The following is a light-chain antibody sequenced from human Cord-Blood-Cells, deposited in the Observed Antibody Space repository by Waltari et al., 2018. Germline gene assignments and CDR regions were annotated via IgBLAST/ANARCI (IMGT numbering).Light chain of an antibody. Sequence: DIQMTQSHSTLSESVGARVTITCRASQSISSWLAWYQQKPGKAPKLLIYDASSLESGVPSRFSGSGSATEFTLTISSLQPDDFATYYCQQYNSYSWTFGQGTKVEIK. CDR3: QQYNSYSWT. CDR2: DAS. V-gene: IGKV1-5*01. CDR1: QSISSW. J-gene: IGKJ1*01.